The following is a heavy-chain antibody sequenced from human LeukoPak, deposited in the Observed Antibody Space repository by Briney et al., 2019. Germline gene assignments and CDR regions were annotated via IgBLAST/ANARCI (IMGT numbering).Heavy chain of an antibody. CDR1: GFTFSSYS. D-gene: IGHD1-26*01. V-gene: IGHV3-21*01. J-gene: IGHJ4*02. Sequence: NPGGSLRLSCAASGFTFSSYSMNWVRQAPGKGLEWVSSISSSSSYIYYADSVKGRFTISRDNAKNSLYLQMNSLRAEDTAVYYCARDFGVVGEEGFDYWGQGTLVTVSS. CDR2: ISSSSSYI. CDR3: ARDFGVVGEEGFDY.